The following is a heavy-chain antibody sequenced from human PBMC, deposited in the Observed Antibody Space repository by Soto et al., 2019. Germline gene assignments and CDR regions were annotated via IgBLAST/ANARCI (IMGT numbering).Heavy chain of an antibody. CDR1: GFTFSSYD. Sequence: PGGSLRLSCSASGFTFSSYDMHWVRQGPGKGLEWVSAIGTAGDTNYAGSVKGRFTISRENAKNSLYFQMNSLRAGDTAIHFCARAIGPTLFDYWGQGTLVTV. CDR3: ARAIGPTLFDY. J-gene: IGHJ4*02. CDR2: IGTAGDT. D-gene: IGHD3-22*01. V-gene: IGHV3-13*04.